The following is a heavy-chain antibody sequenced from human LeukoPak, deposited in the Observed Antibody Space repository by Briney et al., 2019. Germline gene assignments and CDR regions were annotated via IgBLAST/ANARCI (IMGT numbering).Heavy chain of an antibody. CDR2: IYTSGST. D-gene: IGHD6-19*01. J-gene: IGHJ4*02. V-gene: IGHV4-4*07. Sequence: SETRSLTCTVSGGSISRYYWSWIRQPAGKGLEWIGRIYTSGSTNYNPSLKSRVTMSVDTSKNQFSLKLSSVTAADTAVYYCARDQYSSGWHFDYWGQGTLVTVSS. CDR3: ARDQYSSGWHFDY. CDR1: GGSISRYY.